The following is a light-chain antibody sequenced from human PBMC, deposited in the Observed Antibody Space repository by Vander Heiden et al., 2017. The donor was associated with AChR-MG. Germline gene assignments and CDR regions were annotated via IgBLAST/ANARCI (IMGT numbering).Light chain of an antibody. CDR1: RSNIGAGYE. V-gene: IGLV1-40*01. J-gene: IGLJ2*01. CDR3: QSYDSSLSGPVV. CDR2: GNS. Sequence: QSVLTQPPSVSGAPGQGVTVSCTGSRSNIGAGYEVHWYQQLPGTAPKLLIYGNSNRPSGVPDRFSGSKSGTAASLAITGLQAEDEADYYCQSYDSSLSGPVVFGGGTKLTVL.